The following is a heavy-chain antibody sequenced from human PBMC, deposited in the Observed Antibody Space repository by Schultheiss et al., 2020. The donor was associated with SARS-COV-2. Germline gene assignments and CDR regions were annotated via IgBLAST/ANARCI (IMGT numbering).Heavy chain of an antibody. J-gene: IGHJ6*02. D-gene: IGHD5-12*01. V-gene: IGHV4-34*01. CDR2: INHSGST. CDR1: GGSFSGYY. CDR3: ARDLNQNSGYSHYYGMDV. Sequence: SQTLSLTCAVYGGSFSGYYWSWIRQPPGKGLEWIGEINHSGSTNYNPSLKSRVTISVDTSKNQFSLKLSSVTAADTAVYYCARDLNQNSGYSHYYGMDVWGQGTTVTVSS.